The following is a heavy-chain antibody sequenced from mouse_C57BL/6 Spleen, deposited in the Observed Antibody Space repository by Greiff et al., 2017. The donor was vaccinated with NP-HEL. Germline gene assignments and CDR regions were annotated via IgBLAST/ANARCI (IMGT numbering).Heavy chain of an antibody. CDR1: GFTFTDYY. D-gene: IGHD1-1*01. J-gene: IGHJ3*01. CDR3: ASSYGSSSAWFAY. CDR2: IRNKANGYTT. Sequence: EVQLVESGGGLVQPGGSLSLSCAASGFTFTDYYMSWVRQPPGKALEWLGFIRNKANGYTTEYSASVKGRFTISRDNSQSILYLQMNALRAEDSATYYCASSYGSSSAWFAYWGQGTLVTVSA. V-gene: IGHV7-3*01.